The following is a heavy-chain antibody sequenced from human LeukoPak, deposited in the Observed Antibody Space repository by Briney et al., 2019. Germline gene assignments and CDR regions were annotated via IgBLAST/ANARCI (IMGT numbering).Heavy chain of an antibody. J-gene: IGHJ4*02. V-gene: IGHV3-21*01. CDR2: ITSSSSYI. Sequence: GGSLRLSCAASGFTFSAYTMNWVRQAPGKGLEWVSSITSSSSYIYYADSVKGRFTISRDNAKNSLYLQMNSLRAEDTAVYYCARHVVAVGFDYWGQGTLVTVSS. CDR1: GFTFSAYT. D-gene: IGHD3-22*01. CDR3: ARHVVAVGFDY.